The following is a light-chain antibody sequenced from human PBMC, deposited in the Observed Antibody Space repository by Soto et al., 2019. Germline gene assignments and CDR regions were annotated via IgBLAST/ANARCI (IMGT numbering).Light chain of an antibody. CDR1: QSISSY. V-gene: IGKV1-39*01. J-gene: IGKJ4*01. Sequence: ILLTQSPSSLSVSVGDRVTITCRASQSISSYLNWYQQKPGKAPKLLIYAASSLQSGVPSRFSGSGSGTEFTLTISSLQSEDFAVYYCQQYNNWPLTFGGGTKVDIK. CDR3: QQYNNWPLT. CDR2: AAS.